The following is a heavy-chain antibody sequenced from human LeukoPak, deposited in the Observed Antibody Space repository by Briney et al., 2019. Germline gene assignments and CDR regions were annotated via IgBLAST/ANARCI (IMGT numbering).Heavy chain of an antibody. D-gene: IGHD6-19*01. J-gene: IGHJ4*02. CDR1: GGSFSGYY. CDR3: ARQLFGAVAGTGC. CDR2: INHSGST. Sequence: SETLSLTCAVYGGSFSGYYWSWIRQPPGKGLEWIGEINHSGSTNYNPSLKSRVTISVDTSKNQFSLKLSSVTAADTAVYYCARQLFGAVAGTGCWGQGTLVTVSS. V-gene: IGHV4-34*01.